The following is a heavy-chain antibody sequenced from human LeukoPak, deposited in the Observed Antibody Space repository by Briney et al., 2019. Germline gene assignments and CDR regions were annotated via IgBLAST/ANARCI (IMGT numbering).Heavy chain of an antibody. CDR2: IIPIFGTA. CDR3: TRVNYDFWRGYYHNWFYP. Sequence: EASVKVSCKASGGTFSSYAISWVPPAPGQGLEWVGGIIPIFGTATSAQKFRGRVTITTDESTSTAYLELSSLRAENPAVYYCTRVNYDFWRGYYHNWFYPLGRGSLVT. D-gene: IGHD3-3*01. J-gene: IGHJ5*02. V-gene: IGHV1-69*05. CDR1: GGTFSSYA.